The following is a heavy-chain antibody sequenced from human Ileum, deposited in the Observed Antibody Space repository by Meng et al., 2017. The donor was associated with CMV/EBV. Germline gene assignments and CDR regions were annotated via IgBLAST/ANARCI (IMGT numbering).Heavy chain of an antibody. CDR3: AIYYGGVGGRGY. J-gene: IGHJ4*02. Sequence: QLHMQEPDPGLWKPSQTLFLTCRFAGAPISSDNYHWSGIRQPAGKGLEWFGQEHKNGNDNYNASLKSRVTISIDTSTNQFSLTLTSVTAADTAVYYCAIYYGGVGGRGYWAQGTLVTVSS. D-gene: IGHD2-21*01. CDR2: EHKNGND. V-gene: IGHV4-61*02. CDR1: GAPISSDNYH.